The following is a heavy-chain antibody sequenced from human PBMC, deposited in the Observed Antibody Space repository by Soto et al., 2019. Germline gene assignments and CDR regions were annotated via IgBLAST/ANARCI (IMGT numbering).Heavy chain of an antibody. D-gene: IGHD4-4*01. V-gene: IGHV1-69*12. CDR1: GGTFSSYA. J-gene: IGHJ6*02. CDR2: IIPSFGTP. Sequence: QVQLVQSGAEVKKPGSSVKVSCKASGGTFSSYAISWVRQAPGQGLEWMGGIIPSFGTPDYAQKFQGRVTITADESTSTAYMELSSLRSEDTAVYYCARQPTVTPYYYYGMDVWGQGTTVTVSS. CDR3: ARQPTVTPYYYYGMDV.